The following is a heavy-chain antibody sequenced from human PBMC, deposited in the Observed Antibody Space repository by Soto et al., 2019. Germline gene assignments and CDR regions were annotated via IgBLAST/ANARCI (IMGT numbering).Heavy chain of an antibody. J-gene: IGHJ5*02. D-gene: IGHD2-15*01. Sequence: GGSLRLSCAASGFTFSSYSMNWVRQAPGKGLEWVSSISSSSSYIYYADSVKGRFTISRDNAKNSLYLQMNSLRAEDTAVYYCARDPGHCSGGSCYSSLGTGFDPWGQGTLVTVSS. CDR1: GFTFSSYS. V-gene: IGHV3-21*01. CDR2: ISSSSSYI. CDR3: ARDPGHCSGGSCYSSLGTGFDP.